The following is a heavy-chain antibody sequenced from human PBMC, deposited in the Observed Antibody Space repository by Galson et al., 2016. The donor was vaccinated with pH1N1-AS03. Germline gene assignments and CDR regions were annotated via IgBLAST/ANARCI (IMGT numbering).Heavy chain of an antibody. CDR3: ASLYSGYDGQDAFDI. V-gene: IGHV3-48*04. J-gene: IGHJ3*02. Sequence: SLRLSCAASGFIFSSYSMNWVRQAPGKGLEWVSYISSTSSIFHYADSVKGRFTISRDNARTSLYLQMNSLRAEDTAVYYCASLYSGYDGQDAFDIWGQGTMVTVSS. CDR1: GFIFSSYS. CDR2: ISSTSSIF. D-gene: IGHD5-12*01.